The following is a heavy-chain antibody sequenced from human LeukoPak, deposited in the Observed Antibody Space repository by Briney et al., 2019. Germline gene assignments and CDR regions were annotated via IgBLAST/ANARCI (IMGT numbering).Heavy chain of an antibody. D-gene: IGHD2-2*01. CDR1: GFTFSSCA. CDR2: ISGSGGST. CDR3: AKDVDLGVVPAALNWFDP. Sequence: GSLRLSCAASGFTFSSCAMSWVRQAPGKGLEWVSAISGSGGSTYYADSVKGRFTISRDNSKNTLYLQMNSLRAEDTAVYYCAKDVDLGVVPAALNWFDPWGQGTLVTVSS. J-gene: IGHJ5*02. V-gene: IGHV3-23*01.